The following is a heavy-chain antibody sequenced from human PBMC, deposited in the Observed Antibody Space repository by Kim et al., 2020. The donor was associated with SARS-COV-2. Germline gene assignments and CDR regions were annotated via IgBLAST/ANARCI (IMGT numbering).Heavy chain of an antibody. J-gene: IGHJ4*02. Sequence: GGSLRLSCATSGFIFRDYYMNWIRQAPGKGLEWVSYIDTTATYTTYADSVKGRFAISRDNGKESLYLQMNSLRADDTAVYYCARGSVVTATPLDSWGQGTLVTVSS. V-gene: IGHV3-11*05. CDR1: GFIFRDYY. CDR2: IDTTATYT. CDR3: ARGSVVTATPLDS. D-gene: IGHD2-21*02.